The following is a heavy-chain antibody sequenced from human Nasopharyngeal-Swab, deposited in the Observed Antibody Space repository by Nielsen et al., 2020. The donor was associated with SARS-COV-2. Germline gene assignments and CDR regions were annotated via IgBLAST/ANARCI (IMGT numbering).Heavy chain of an antibody. D-gene: IGHD6-19*01. CDR2: IKSKTDGGTT. V-gene: IGHV3-15*01. CDR1: GFTFSNAC. CDR3: TTDPQQWLVEYYYYMDV. Sequence: GGSLRLSCAASGFTFSNACMSWVRQAPGKGLEWVGRIKSKTDGGTTDYAAPVKGRFTISRDDSKNTLYLQMNSLKTEDTAVYYCTTDPQQWLVEYYYYMDVWGKGTTVTVSS. J-gene: IGHJ6*03.